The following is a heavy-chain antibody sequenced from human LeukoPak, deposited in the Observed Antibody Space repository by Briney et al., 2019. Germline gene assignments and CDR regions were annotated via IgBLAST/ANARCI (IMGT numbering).Heavy chain of an antibody. J-gene: IGHJ4*02. D-gene: IGHD4-17*01. CDR3: TRVRHGDYFDY. CDR2: VRNKPNGYTT. Sequence: GGSLRLSCAASGFSISDHYMDWVRQAPGKGLEWVGRVRNKPNGYTTDYGTSVKGRFTISRDDSKNSLYLQMNSLTGEDTAVYYCTRVRHGDYFDYWGQGVLVSVSS. V-gene: IGHV3-72*01. CDR1: GFSISDHY.